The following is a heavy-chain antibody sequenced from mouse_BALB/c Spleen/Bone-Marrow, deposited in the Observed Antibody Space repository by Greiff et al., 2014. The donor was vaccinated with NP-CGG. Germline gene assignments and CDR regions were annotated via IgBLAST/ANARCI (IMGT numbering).Heavy chain of an antibody. CDR2: INPGSGST. CDR3: ARYDGYFDY. J-gene: IGHJ2*01. CDR1: GYAFTDYL. Sequence: VQLQQSGAELVRPGTSVKVSCKASGYAFTDYLMEWLKQRPGQGLEWIGVINPGSGSTNYNEKFKDKATLTADKSCSTAYMQLSSLTSDDSAVYFCARYDGYFDYWGQGTILTVSS. D-gene: IGHD2-3*01. V-gene: IGHV1-54*01.